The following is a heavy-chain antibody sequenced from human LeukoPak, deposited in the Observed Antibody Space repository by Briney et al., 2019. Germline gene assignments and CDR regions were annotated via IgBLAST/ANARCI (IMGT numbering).Heavy chain of an antibody. Sequence: ESGPTLVKPTQTLTLTCTFSGFSLTTSGVVVGWVRQPPGKALEWVAFIYGDDNKRYSPSLKGRLTITKDTSKNQVVLTMTNVDPVDTATYYCVHRTTVTSFDYWGQGTLVTVSS. CDR1: GFSLTTSGVV. CDR3: VHRTTVTSFDY. D-gene: IGHD4-17*01. CDR2: IYGDDNK. J-gene: IGHJ4*02. V-gene: IGHV2-5*02.